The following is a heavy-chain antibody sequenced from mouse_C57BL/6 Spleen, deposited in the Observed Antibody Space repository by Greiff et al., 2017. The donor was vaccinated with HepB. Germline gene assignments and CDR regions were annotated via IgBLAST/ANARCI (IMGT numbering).Heavy chain of an antibody. J-gene: IGHJ3*01. V-gene: IGHV1-59*01. CDR1: GYTFTSYW. CDR3: ARGEPYGLFAY. Sequence: QVQLQQPGAELVRPGTSVKLSCKASGYTFTSYWMHWVKQRPGQGLEWIGVIDPSDSYTNYNQKFKGKATLTVDTSSSTAYMQLSSLTSEDSAVYYCARGEPYGLFAYWGQGTLVTVSA. D-gene: IGHD3-1*01. CDR2: IDPSDSYT.